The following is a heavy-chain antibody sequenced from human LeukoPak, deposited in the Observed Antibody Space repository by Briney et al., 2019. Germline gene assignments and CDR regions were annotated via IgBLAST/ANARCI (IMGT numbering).Heavy chain of an antibody. J-gene: IGHJ4*02. CDR3: ATGWSHHDY. D-gene: IGHD3-3*01. CDR1: GFTLSTYW. Sequence: GGSLRLSCAASGFTLSTYWMYWVRQAPGKGLVWVSHSYSDGRRANYADSVKGRFTISRDNAKNTLYLQMNSLRAEDTAVYYCATGWSHHDYWGQGTLVTVSS. CDR2: SYSDGRRA. V-gene: IGHV3-74*01.